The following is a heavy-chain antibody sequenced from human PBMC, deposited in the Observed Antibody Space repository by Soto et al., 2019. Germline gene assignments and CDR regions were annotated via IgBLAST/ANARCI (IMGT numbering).Heavy chain of an antibody. CDR2: IYYSGNT. V-gene: IGHV4-59*01. Sequence: SETLSLTCTVSGGSITSYYWSWIRQPPGKGLEWIGYIYYSGNTNHNPSLKSRVTISVDTSKNQFSLKLSSVTAADTAVYYCARGGRYFYYYMDVWGKGTTVTVSS. J-gene: IGHJ6*03. CDR1: GGSITSYY. CDR3: ARGGRYFYYYMDV.